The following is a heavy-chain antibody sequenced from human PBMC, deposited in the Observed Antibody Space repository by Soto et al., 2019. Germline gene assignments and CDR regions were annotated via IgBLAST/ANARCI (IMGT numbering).Heavy chain of an antibody. J-gene: IGHJ4*02. CDR3: AKVSKGYCRGGSCY. Sequence: EVQLLESGGGLVQPGGSLRLSCAASGFTFSSYAMSWVRQAPGKGLEWVSAISGSGGSTYYADSVKGRFTISRDNSKNPLDLQMNSLIAEDTGGYYCAKVSKGYCRGGSCYWGQGTLVTVSS. V-gene: IGHV3-23*01. CDR2: ISGSGGST. CDR1: GFTFSSYA. D-gene: IGHD2-15*01.